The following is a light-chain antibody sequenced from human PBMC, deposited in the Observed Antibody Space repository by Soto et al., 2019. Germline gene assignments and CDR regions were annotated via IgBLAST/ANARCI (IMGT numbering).Light chain of an antibody. CDR3: QSYDTINQAGI. V-gene: IGLV6-57*04. Sequence: NFMLTQPHSVSESPGKTVTISCTRSSGSIARNYVQWYQQRPGGAPTTVIYQDNQRPSGVPDRFSGSIDSSSNSASLTISGLKTEDEAYYYCQSYDTINQAGIFGGGTKLTVL. J-gene: IGLJ2*01. CDR2: QDN. CDR1: SGSIARNY.